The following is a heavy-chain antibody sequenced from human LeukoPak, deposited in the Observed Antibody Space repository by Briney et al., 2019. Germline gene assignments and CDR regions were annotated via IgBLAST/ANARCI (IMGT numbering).Heavy chain of an antibody. CDR1: GGTFISYA. D-gene: IGHD3-22*01. CDR3: ARGPLEQYYYDSSGYYYPFDY. J-gene: IGHJ4*02. V-gene: IGHV1-69*05. Sequence: VKVSFKASGGTFISYAISWVRRAPGQGLGWMGGIIPIFGTANYSQKFQGRVTITTDEPPSTAYMELSSLRSEDTAVYYCARGPLEQYYYDSSGYYYPFDYWGQGTLVTVSS. CDR2: IIPIFGTA.